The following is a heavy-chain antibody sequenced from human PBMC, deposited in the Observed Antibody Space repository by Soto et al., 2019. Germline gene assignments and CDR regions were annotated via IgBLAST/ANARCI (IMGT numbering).Heavy chain of an antibody. CDR1: GGTFSSYA. CDR2: IIPIFGTA. V-gene: IGHV1-69*01. J-gene: IGHJ5*02. Sequence: QVQLVQSGAEVKKPGSSVKVSCKASGGTFSSYAISWVRQAPGQGLEWMGGIIPIFGTANYAQKFQGRVTITADESTSTAYMELSSLRSEDTAVYYCARSRGSGGSFRPLNLNWFDPWGQGTLVTVSS. D-gene: IGHD2-15*01. CDR3: ARSRGSGGSFRPLNLNWFDP.